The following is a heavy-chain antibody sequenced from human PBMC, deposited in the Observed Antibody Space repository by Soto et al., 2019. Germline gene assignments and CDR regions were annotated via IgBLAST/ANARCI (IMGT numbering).Heavy chain of an antibody. CDR1: GFSLSNARIG. CDR2: IFSNDEN. J-gene: IGHJ4*02. D-gene: IGHD3-16*01. CDR3: ERILGLDDYDSNISPSDY. Sequence: QVTLKESGPVLVKPTETLTLTCTVSGFSLSNARIGVSWIRQPPRKALQRLEHIFSNDENTYNTSLKSRLTISRETCKRQVVLTMTNMDPLDPATYSRERILGLDDYDSNISPSDYWGQGTLVTVSS. V-gene: IGHV2-26*01.